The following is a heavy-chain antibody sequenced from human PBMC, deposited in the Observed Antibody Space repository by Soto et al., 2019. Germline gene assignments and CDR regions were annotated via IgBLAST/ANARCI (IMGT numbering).Heavy chain of an antibody. V-gene: IGHV4-4*02. CDR1: SGSVFSSNW. J-gene: IGHJ4*02. Sequence: QVQLQESGPGLVKPSGTLSLTCAVSSGSVFSSNWWSWVRLPPGKGLEWIGETRNSGGANYNPSLKSRVTITVDRSRNHIFLELSSVTAADTAVYYCASHLVMAGTRGFHHRGLGTLVTVSS. CDR2: TRNSGGA. D-gene: IGHD6-19*01. CDR3: ASHLVMAGTRGFHH.